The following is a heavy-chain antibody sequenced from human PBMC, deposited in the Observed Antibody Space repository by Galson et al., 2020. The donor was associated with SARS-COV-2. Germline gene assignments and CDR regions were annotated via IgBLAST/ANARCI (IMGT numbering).Heavy chain of an antibody. Sequence: SQTLSLTCTVSGDSVTNYFWSWIRQSPGKGLEWIGYIYHNGETNYNPSLRSRVTMSVDTSRNQFSLRLNSVTAADTAVYYGARGSLGWFDPWGQGSLVTVSS. CDR3: ARGSLGWFDP. V-gene: IGHV4-59*02. J-gene: IGHJ5*02. CDR1: GDSVTNYF. CDR2: IYHNGET.